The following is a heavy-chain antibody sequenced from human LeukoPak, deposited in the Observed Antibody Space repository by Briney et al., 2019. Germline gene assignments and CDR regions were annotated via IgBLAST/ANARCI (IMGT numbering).Heavy chain of an antibody. CDR3: ARGRDYYDSSALSY. Sequence: PSETLSLTCAVYGGSFSCYYWSCIRQPPGKGLEWIGEINHSGSTNYNPSLKSRVTISVDTSKNQFSLKLSSVTAADTAVYYCARGRDYYDSSALSYWGQGTLVTVSS. D-gene: IGHD3-22*01. CDR2: INHSGST. J-gene: IGHJ4*02. CDR1: GGSFSCYY. V-gene: IGHV4-34*01.